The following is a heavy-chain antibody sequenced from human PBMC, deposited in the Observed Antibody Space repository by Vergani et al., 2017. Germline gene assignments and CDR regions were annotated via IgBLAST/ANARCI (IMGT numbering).Heavy chain of an antibody. Sequence: QVQLQASGPGRVKPSQTLSLTCTMSGGSISAGYYWSCIRQPAGKGLEWLGHISASGNASHRPSLQTRLSLSVDTSKNQFSLTVTSATAADTAIYFCARRSGGYYSGGKVHPLRTAFDVWGHGTVVTVSS. CDR3: ARRSGGYYSGGKVHPLRTAFDV. J-gene: IGHJ3*01. CDR2: ISASGNA. D-gene: IGHD2-15*01. V-gene: IGHV4-61*02. CDR1: GGSISAGYY.